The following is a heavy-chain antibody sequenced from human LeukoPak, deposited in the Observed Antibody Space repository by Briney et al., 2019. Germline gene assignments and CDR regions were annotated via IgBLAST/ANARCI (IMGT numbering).Heavy chain of an antibody. D-gene: IGHD3-16*01. J-gene: IGHJ4*02. V-gene: IGHV3-7*01. CDR3: ERDPGWGALDH. CDR2: INQDGSRK. Sequence: GSLSLPSAASGFASSSHWMNWVRQAPGKGLEWVAIINQDGSRKSSADSVKGRFTISRDNAKNLLYLQMNSLRAEDTAVYYCERDPGWGALDHWGQGTLVTVS. CDR1: GFASSSHW.